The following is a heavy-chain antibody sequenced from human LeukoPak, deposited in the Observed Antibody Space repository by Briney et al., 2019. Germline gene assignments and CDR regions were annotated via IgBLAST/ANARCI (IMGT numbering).Heavy chain of an antibody. CDR2: IWYDGSNK. V-gene: IGHV3-33*01. CDR1: GFTFSSYG. J-gene: IGHJ4*02. CDR3: ARVGRDGDYGLDYFDY. D-gene: IGHD4-17*01. Sequence: GGSLRLSCAASGFTFSSYGMHWVRQPPGKGLEWVAVIWYDGSNKYYADSVKGRFTISRDNSKNTLYLQMNSLRAEDTAVYYCARVGRDGDYGLDYFDYWGQGTLVTVSS.